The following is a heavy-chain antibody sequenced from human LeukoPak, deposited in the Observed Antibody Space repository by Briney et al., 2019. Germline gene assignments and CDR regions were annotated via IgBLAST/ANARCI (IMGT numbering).Heavy chain of an antibody. Sequence: GGSLRLSCAASGFTFSHAWMTWVRQAPGKGLEWVGRIKSKTDGGTTDYAAPVKGRFTISRDDSKNTLYLQMNSLKIEDTAVYYCTTEDIVVVVGAYDPWGQGTLVTVSS. CDR1: GFTFSHAW. D-gene: IGHD2-15*01. CDR2: IKSKTDGGTT. V-gene: IGHV3-15*01. J-gene: IGHJ5*02. CDR3: TTEDIVVVVGAYDP.